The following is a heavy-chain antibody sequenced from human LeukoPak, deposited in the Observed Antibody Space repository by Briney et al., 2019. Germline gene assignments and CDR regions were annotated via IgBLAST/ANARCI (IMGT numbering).Heavy chain of an antibody. CDR3: ARDLVNCGGDCANNWFDP. Sequence: GASVKVSCKASGGTFSSYAISWVRHAPGQGLEWMGRIIPILGIANYAQKFQGRVTITADKSTSTAYMELSSLRSEDTAVYYCARDLVNCGGDCANNWFDPWGQGTLVTVSS. CDR2: IIPILGIA. D-gene: IGHD2-21*02. CDR1: GGTFSSYA. V-gene: IGHV1-69*04. J-gene: IGHJ5*02.